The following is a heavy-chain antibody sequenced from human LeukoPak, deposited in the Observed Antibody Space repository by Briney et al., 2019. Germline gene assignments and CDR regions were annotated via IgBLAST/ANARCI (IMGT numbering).Heavy chain of an antibody. V-gene: IGHV3-21*01. CDR1: GFTFSSYW. Sequence: GGSLRLSCTASGFTFSSYWMSWVRQAPGKGLEWVSSISSSSSYIYYADSVKGRFTISRDNAKNSLYLQMNSLRAEDTAVYYCARVYSTIFGVVRNWFDPWGQGTLVTVSS. D-gene: IGHD3-3*01. CDR2: ISSSSSYI. CDR3: ARVYSTIFGVVRNWFDP. J-gene: IGHJ5*02.